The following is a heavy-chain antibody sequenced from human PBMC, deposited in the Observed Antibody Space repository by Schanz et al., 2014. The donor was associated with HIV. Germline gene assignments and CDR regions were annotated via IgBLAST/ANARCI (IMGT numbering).Heavy chain of an antibody. CDR3: AKASESIFGVEGLDF. CDR1: GFTFSSYA. J-gene: IGHJ4*02. CDR2: ISYDGSNK. V-gene: IGHV3-30*04. Sequence: QVQLVESGGGVVQPGRSLRLSCAASGFTFSSYAMHWVRQAPGKGLEWVAVISYDGSNKYYADSVKGRFTISRDNSKNTLYLQMNSLRTEDTAVYYCAKASESIFGVEGLDFWGQGTLVIVSS. D-gene: IGHD3-3*01.